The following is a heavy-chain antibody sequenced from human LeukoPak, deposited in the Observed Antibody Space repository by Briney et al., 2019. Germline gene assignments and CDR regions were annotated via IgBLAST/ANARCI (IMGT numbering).Heavy chain of an antibody. CDR1: GDSISNYY. Sequence: AETLSLTCTVSGDSISNYYWSCIRQPPGKGLHWIGYIFYSGSTNYNPSLKSRVTMSVDTSTSQCSLKLSSVTAADTAIYYCARYNSGWSYFDYWGQGSLVTVSS. J-gene: IGHJ4*02. V-gene: IGHV4-59*01. D-gene: IGHD6-19*01. CDR3: ARYNSGWSYFDY. CDR2: IFYSGST.